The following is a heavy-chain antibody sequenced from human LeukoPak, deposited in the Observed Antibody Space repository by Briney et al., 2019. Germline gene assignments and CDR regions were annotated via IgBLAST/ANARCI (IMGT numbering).Heavy chain of an antibody. Sequence: GGSQRLSCAASGFTFSSYAMSWVRQAPGEGRGWVSTISGSGGSTYYAESVRGRVTLSRDNSKNTLFLQMNSMRAEDTAVYYCAKDLRYYDILTGYYEAYYFDYWGQGTLVTVSS. D-gene: IGHD3-9*01. CDR3: AKDLRYYDILTGYYEAYYFDY. CDR1: GFTFSSYA. V-gene: IGHV3-23*01. J-gene: IGHJ4*02. CDR2: ISGSGGST.